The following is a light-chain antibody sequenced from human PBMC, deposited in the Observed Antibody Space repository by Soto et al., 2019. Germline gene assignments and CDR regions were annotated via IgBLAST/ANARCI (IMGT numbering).Light chain of an antibody. CDR3: QQYYSIPYT. J-gene: IGKJ2*01. V-gene: IGKV4-1*01. CDR1: QSILYSTNNTNY. Sequence: DIVMTQSPESLAVSLGERATINCKSSQSILYSTNNTNYVGWYQQKPGHPPRLLIYWASTRESGVPDRFSGSGSRTDFTLTISSLQAEDVAVYYCQQYYSIPYTFGQGTKLEIK. CDR2: WAS.